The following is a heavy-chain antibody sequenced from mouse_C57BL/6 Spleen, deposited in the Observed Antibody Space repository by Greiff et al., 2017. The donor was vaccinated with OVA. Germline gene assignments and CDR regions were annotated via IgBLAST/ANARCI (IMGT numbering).Heavy chain of an antibody. CDR1: GYSITSGYY. CDR3: AREDGEFAY. CDR2: ISYDGSN. J-gene: IGHJ3*01. Sequence: EVKLLESGPGLVKPSQSLSLTCSVTGYSITSGYYWNWIRQLPGNKLEWMGYISYDGSNNYNPSLKNRISITRDTSKNQFFLKLNSVTTEDTATYYCAREDGEFAYWGQGTLVTVSA. V-gene: IGHV3-6*01. D-gene: IGHD2-3*01.